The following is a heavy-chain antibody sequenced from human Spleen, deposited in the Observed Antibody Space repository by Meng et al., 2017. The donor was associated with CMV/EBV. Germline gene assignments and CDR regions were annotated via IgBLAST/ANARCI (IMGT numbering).Heavy chain of an antibody. CDR1: GESFSGYY. D-gene: IGHD3-3*01. V-gene: IGHV4-34*01. J-gene: IGHJ5*02. Sequence: SETLSLTCAVYGESFSGYYWSWIRQPPGKGLEWIGEINHSGSTNYNPSLKSRVTISVDTSKNQFSLKLSSVTAADTAVYYCARVFYDFWSGYYHNWFDPWGQGTLVTVSS. CDR3: ARVFYDFWSGYYHNWFDP. CDR2: INHSGST.